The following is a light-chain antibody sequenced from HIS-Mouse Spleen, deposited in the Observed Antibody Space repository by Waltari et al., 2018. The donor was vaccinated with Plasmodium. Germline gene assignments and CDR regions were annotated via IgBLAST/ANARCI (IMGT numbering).Light chain of an antibody. CDR3: QQYYSFPYT. V-gene: IGKV1D-8*02. Sequence: AIWMTQSPSLLSASTGDRVTISWRMSQGISSDLAWYQQKPGKAPELLIYAASTLQSGVPSRFSGSGSGTDFTLTISCLQSEDFATYYCQQYYSFPYTFGQGTKLEIK. J-gene: IGKJ2*01. CDR1: QGISSD. CDR2: AAS.